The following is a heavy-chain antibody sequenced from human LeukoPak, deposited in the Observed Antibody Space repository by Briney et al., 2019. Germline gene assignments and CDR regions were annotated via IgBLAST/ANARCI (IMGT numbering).Heavy chain of an antibody. CDR2: IDTAGDT. Sequence: PGGSLRLSCAASGFTFSNYDMHWVRQATGKGLEWVSAIDTAGDTYYPGSVKGRFTISRENAKNSLYLQMNSLRAGDTAVYYCARTTVTSGPYWYFDLWGRSTLVTVSS. J-gene: IGHJ2*01. CDR3: ARTTVTSGPYWYFDL. CDR1: GFTFSNYD. D-gene: IGHD4-17*01. V-gene: IGHV3-13*01.